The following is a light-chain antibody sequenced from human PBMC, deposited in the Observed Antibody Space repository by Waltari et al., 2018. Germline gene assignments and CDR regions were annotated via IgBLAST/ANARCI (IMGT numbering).Light chain of an antibody. CDR3: QQYVSSPGT. Sequence: EIVLTQSPGTLSLSPRERATLSCRASQSLSGSYLAWYQQKPGQTPRLLIYGASSRATGIPDRFSGSGSGTDFTLTISRLEPEDFAVYYCQQYVSSPGTFGQGTKVEIK. CDR2: GAS. CDR1: QSLSGSY. J-gene: IGKJ1*01. V-gene: IGKV3-20*01.